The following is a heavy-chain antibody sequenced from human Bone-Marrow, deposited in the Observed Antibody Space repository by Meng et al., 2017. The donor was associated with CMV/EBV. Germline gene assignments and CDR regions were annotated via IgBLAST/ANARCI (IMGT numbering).Heavy chain of an antibody. J-gene: IGHJ4*02. V-gene: IGHV3-7*01. D-gene: IGHD1-26*01. Sequence: GESLKISCAASGFTFSSNWMTWVRQAPGKGLEWVANINQDGSEKNYVDSVKGRFTISKDNVENSLYLQMNSLRAEDTAVYYCVRDRKYSGSLFDYWGQGTLVTVSS. CDR1: GFTFSSNW. CDR2: INQDGSEK. CDR3: VRDRKYSGSLFDY.